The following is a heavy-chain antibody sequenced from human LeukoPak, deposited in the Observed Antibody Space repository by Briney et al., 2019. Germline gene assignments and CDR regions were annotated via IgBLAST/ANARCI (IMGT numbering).Heavy chain of an antibody. CDR3: ARDRWDIVVVPAAAEDDAFDI. CDR2: ISGSGGST. CDR1: GFTFSSYA. D-gene: IGHD2-2*01. V-gene: IGHV3-23*01. J-gene: IGHJ3*02. Sequence: GGSLRLSCAASGFTFSSYAMSWVRQAPGKGLEWVSAISGSGGSTYYADSVKGRFAISRDNSKNTLYLQMNSLRAEDTAVYYCARDRWDIVVVPAAAEDDAFDIWGQGTMVTVPS.